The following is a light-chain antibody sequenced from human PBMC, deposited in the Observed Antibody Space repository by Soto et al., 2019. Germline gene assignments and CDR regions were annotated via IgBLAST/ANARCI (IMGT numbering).Light chain of an antibody. V-gene: IGLV3-1*01. J-gene: IGLJ2*01. CDR2: QDA. CDR3: QAWDNNTGV. CDR1: TLWDRY. Sequence: SYELTQPPSVSVSPGQTVRITGSGDTLWDRYVCWHQQKPGQSPVLVIYQDAKRPSGIPERFSGSNSGNTAALTISGTQALDEADYYCQAWDNNTGVFGGGTKLTVL.